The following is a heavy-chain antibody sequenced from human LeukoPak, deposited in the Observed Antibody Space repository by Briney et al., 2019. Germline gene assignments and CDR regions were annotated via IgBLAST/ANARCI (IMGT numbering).Heavy chain of an antibody. J-gene: IGHJ4*02. CDR2: INPDTDGT. Sequence: ASVKVSCKASGYIFSDYYMHWVRQAPGQGLEWMGWINPDTDGTKYAQNFQDRVTLTRDTSTSTAFMEVTSLTSDDTAVYYCARMGAFTDIDHWGQGTLVTVSS. D-gene: IGHD3-9*01. CDR3: ARMGAFTDIDH. V-gene: IGHV1-2*02. CDR1: GYIFSDYY.